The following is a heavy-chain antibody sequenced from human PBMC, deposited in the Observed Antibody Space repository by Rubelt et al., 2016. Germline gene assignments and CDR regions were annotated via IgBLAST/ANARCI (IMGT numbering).Heavy chain of an antibody. CDR1: GGSISSSNYY. CDR3: ARQSSSGWSKIAFDI. Sequence: QLQLQESGPGLVKPSETLSLTCTVSGGSISSSNYYWGWIRQPPGKGLEWIATVYHIGSPFYNPSLKVRFTIAVDTSKNHFSLKMSSVTAADTAVYYCARQSSSGWSKIAFDIWGQGTMVTVSS. D-gene: IGHD6-19*01. V-gene: IGHV4-39*07. CDR2: VYHIGSP. J-gene: IGHJ3*02.